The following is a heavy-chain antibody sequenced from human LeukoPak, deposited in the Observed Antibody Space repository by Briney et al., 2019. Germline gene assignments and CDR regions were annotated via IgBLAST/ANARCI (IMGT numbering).Heavy chain of an antibody. CDR1: GYRFTSYW. CDR2: IYPGDSDT. Sequence: GESLKISFQGSGYRFTSYWIGWVRPMPGKGLGWMAIIYPGDSDTRYSPSFQGQVTISVDQSISTAYPQWSSLKASDTAMYYCARRGAYCGGVCYSADYWGQGTLVSVSS. V-gene: IGHV5-51*01. D-gene: IGHD2-21*02. J-gene: IGHJ4*02. CDR3: ARRGAYCGGVCYSADY.